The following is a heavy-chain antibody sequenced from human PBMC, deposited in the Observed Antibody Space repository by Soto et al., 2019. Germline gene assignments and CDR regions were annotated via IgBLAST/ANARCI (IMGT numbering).Heavy chain of an antibody. J-gene: IGHJ3*02. CDR2: ITWNSGTI. D-gene: IGHD2-2*01. V-gene: IGHV3-9*01. CDR3: GRAEDQRWVNYAFDI. Sequence: ESGGGLVQAGRSLRISCVASEFTCDDYAMHWVRLVPGKGLEWVSGITWNSGTIDYADSVKGRFTMGRDNAKNSLYLQMSSLRVEDTSFYYCGRAEDQRWVNYAFDIWGQGPKVTVSS. CDR1: EFTCDDYA.